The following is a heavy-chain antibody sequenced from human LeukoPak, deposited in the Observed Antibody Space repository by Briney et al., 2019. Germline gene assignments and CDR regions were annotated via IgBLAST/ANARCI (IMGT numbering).Heavy chain of an antibody. Sequence: PSETLSLTCTVSGGSISSSSYYWSWIRQPPGKGLEWIGYIYYSGSTNYNPSLKSRVTISVDTSKNQFSLKLSSVTAADTAVYYCAREGTRDPNWFDPWGQGTLVTVSS. CDR1: GGSISSSSYY. V-gene: IGHV4-61*01. CDR2: IYYSGST. J-gene: IGHJ5*02. D-gene: IGHD3-10*01. CDR3: AREGTRDPNWFDP.